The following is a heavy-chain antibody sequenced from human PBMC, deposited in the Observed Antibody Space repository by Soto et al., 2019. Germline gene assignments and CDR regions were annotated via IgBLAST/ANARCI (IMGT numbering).Heavy chain of an antibody. J-gene: IGHJ6*02. CDR1: GYTFTGYY. CDR2: INPNRGGT. CDR3: ARDEGIAARLSYYHYGMDV. D-gene: IGHD6-6*01. Sequence: GASVKVSCKASGYTFTGYYMHWVRQAPGQGLEWMGWINPNRGGTNYAQKFQGRVTMTRDTSISTAYMELSRLRSDDTAVYYCARDEGIAARLSYYHYGMDVWGQGTTVTVSS. V-gene: IGHV1-2*02.